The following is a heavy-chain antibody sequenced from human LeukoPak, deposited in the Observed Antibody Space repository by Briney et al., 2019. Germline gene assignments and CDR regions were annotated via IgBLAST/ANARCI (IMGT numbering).Heavy chain of an antibody. Sequence: GGSLRLSCAASGFTFSSYWMSWVRQAPGKGLEWVANIKQDGSEKYYVDSVKGRFTISRDNAKNSLYLQMNSLRAEDTAVYYCARLRYYGSSGYQAFDYWGQGTLVTVSS. CDR2: IKQDGSEK. V-gene: IGHV3-7*01. J-gene: IGHJ4*02. CDR3: ARLRYYGSSGYQAFDY. D-gene: IGHD3-22*01. CDR1: GFTFSSYW.